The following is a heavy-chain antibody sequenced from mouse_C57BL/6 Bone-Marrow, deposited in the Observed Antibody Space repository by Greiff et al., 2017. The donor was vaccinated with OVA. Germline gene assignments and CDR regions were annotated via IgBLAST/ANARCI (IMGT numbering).Heavy chain of an antibody. V-gene: IGHV1-42*01. D-gene: IGHD1-1*01. J-gene: IGHJ3*01. CDR1: GYSFTGYY. Sequence: EVHLVESGPELVKPGASVKISCKASGYSFTGYYMNWVKQSPEKSLEWIGEINPSTGGTTYNQKFKAKATLTVDKSSSTAYMQLKSLTSEDSAVYYCARSRIYYYGSSYYWGQGTLVTVSA. CDR2: INPSTGGT. CDR3: ARSRIYYYGSSYY.